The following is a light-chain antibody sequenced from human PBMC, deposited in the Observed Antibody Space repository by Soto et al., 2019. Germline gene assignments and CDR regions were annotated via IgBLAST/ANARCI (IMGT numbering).Light chain of an antibody. CDR1: SSNIGAGYD. CDR2: GNS. J-gene: IGLJ1*01. Sequence: QSVLTQPPSLAGAPGQRVTIACTGSSSNIGAGYDVHWYQQLPGTAPKLLIYGNSNRPSGVPDRFSGSKSGTSASLAITGLQDEDEADYYCQSYDSSPSRYVFVSGSKVTVL. V-gene: IGLV1-40*01. CDR3: QSYDSSPSRYV.